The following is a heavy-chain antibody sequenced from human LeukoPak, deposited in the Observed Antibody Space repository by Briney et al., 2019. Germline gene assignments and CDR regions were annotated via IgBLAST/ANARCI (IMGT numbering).Heavy chain of an antibody. Sequence: ASVKVSCKASGYTFTSNYMYWVRQPPGQGLEWMGVINPSGGSTSYAQKFQGRVTMTRDRSTSTVYMELSSLRSEGTAVYYCARVRRDGYTIGYFYYWGQGTLVTVSS. CDR1: GYTFTSNY. J-gene: IGHJ4*02. CDR2: INPSGGST. V-gene: IGHV1-46*01. CDR3: ARVRRDGYTIGYFYY. D-gene: IGHD5-24*01.